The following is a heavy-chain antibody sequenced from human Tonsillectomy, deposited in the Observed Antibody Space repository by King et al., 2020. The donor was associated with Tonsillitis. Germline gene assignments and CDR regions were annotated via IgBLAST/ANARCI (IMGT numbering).Heavy chain of an antibody. CDR2: TSYDGRTQ. CDR1: GFTFASYG. D-gene: IGHD4-23*01. Sequence: QLVQSGGGVVQPGRSLRLSCAASGFTFASYGMHWVRQAPGKGLEWVAVTSYDGRTQYYADSVMGRFTISRNNSKNTLDLQMNFLRAEETAVYYCASDPGYGGNSGFDYWGQGTLVTVSS. V-gene: IGHV3-33*05. CDR3: ASDPGYGGNSGFDY. J-gene: IGHJ4*02.